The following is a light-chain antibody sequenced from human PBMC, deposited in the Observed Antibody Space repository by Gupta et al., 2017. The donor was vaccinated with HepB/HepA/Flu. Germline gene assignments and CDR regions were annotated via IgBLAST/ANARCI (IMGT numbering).Light chain of an antibody. CDR2: GVT. V-gene: IGLV1-40*01. CDR1: SANIGADYD. Sequence: QSVLTQPPSVSGAPGQRVTSSCTGSSANIGADYDVHWYQKLPGKAPKLLNYGVTNRPSGVPDRFSASKSGTLASLAITGLQAEDEADYYCQSYDSSLSGVVFGGGTKLTVL. CDR3: QSYDSSLSGVV. J-gene: IGLJ2*01.